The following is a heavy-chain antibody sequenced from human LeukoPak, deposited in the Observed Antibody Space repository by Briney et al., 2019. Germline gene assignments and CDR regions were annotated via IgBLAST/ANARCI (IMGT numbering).Heavy chain of an antibody. CDR3: AREVVATITLDY. CDR1: GFTFSRSS. D-gene: IGHD1-14*01. V-gene: IGHV3-21*01. CDR2: ITTSSSYI. Sequence: PGGSLRLSCAASGFTFSRSSMNWVRQAPGKGLEWVSSITTSSSYIYYTDSVKGRFTISRDNAKNSLYLQMNSLRAEDTAVYYCAREVVATITLDYWGQGTLVTVSS. J-gene: IGHJ4*02.